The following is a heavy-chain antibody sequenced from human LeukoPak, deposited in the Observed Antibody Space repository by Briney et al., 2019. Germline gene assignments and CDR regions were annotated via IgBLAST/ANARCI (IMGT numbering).Heavy chain of an antibody. CDR1: GYSLTSYD. D-gene: IGHD3-10*01. Sequence: GASVKVSCKASGYSLTSYDINWVRQAPGQGLDWMGWMNPNSGYTGYAQKFQGRVTFTRNPSINTAYMELSSQRSEDTDVYFCARGEYYGSGSWGYWGQGTLVTVSS. CDR2: MNPNSGYT. J-gene: IGHJ4*02. CDR3: ARGEYYGSGSWGY. V-gene: IGHV1-8*03.